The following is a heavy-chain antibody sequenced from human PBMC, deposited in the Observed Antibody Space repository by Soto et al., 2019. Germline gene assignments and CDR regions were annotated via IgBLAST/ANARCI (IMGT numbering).Heavy chain of an antibody. CDR1: GFTFSSYW. V-gene: IGHV3-74*01. Sequence: GGSLRLCCAASGFTFSSYWMHWVRQAPGKGLVWVSRINSDGSSTSYADSVKGRFTISRDNAKNTLYLQMNSLRAEDTAVYYCARAQIWQLWVFDYWGQGTLVTVSS. CDR2: INSDGSST. CDR3: ARAQIWQLWVFDY. J-gene: IGHJ4*02. D-gene: IGHD5-18*01.